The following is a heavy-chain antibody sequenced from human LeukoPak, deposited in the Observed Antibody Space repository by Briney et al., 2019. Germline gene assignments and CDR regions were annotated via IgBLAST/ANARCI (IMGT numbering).Heavy chain of an antibody. J-gene: IGHJ4*02. CDR2: ISGSGGST. CDR3: AKVGSYYVDY. CDR1: GFTFSSYA. V-gene: IGHV3-23*01. Sequence: GGSLRLSCAASGFTFSSYAMSWVRQAPGKGLEWVSGISGSGGSTYYADSVRGRFTISRDNSKNTLYLQMNSLRAEDTALYYCAKVGSYYVDYWGQGTLVTVSS. D-gene: IGHD1-26*01.